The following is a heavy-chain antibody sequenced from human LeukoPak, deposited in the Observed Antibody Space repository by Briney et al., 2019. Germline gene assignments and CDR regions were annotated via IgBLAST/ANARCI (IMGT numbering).Heavy chain of an antibody. V-gene: IGHV1-8*01. CDR3: ARGLIGYCSGGSCYVYYYYYMDV. D-gene: IGHD2-15*01. J-gene: IGHJ6*03. CDR1: GYTFTSYD. CDR2: MNPNSGNT. Sequence: ASVKVSCKASGYTFTSYDINWVRQAPGQGLEWMGWMNPNSGNTGYAQKFQGRVTMTRNTSISTAYMELSSLRSEDTAVYYCARGLIGYCSGGSCYVYYYYYMDVWGKGTTVTVSS.